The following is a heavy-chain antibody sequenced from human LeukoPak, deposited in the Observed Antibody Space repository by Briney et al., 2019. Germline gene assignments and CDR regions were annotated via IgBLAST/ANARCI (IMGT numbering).Heavy chain of an antibody. CDR3: ARGGRGYSYGSGRVFDY. J-gene: IGHJ4*02. D-gene: IGHD5-18*01. Sequence: SPSETLSLTCTVSGYSISSGYYWGWIRQPPGKGLEWIGSIYHSGSTYYNPSLKSRVTISVDTSKNQFSLKLSSVTAADTAVYYCARGGRGYSYGSGRVFDYWGQGTLVTVSS. V-gene: IGHV4-38-2*02. CDR2: IYHSGST. CDR1: GYSISSGYY.